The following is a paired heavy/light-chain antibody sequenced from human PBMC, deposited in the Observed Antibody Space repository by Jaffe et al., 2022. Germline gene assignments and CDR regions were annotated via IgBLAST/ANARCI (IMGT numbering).Light chain of an antibody. Sequence: DIQMTQSPSAMSASVGDRVTITCRASQGISNYLAWFQQKPGKVPKRLIYASSSLQSGVPSRFSGSGSGTEFTLTISSLQPEDFATYYCLQHNSYPWTFGQGTKVEIK. J-gene: IGKJ1*01. CDR3: LQHNSYPWT. CDR1: QGISNY. CDR2: ASS. V-gene: IGKV1-17*03.
Heavy chain of an antibody. CDR1: GYTFTSYD. D-gene: IGHD3-10*01. CDR3: ARGPEDELLWFREAANWYFDL. V-gene: IGHV1-8*01. CDR2: MNPNSGNT. Sequence: QVQLVQSGAEVKKPGASVKVSCKASGYTFTSYDINWVRQATGQGLEWMGWMNPNSGNTGYAQKFQGRVTMTRNTSISTAYMELSSLRSEDTAVYYCARGPEDELLWFREAANWYFDLWGRGTLVTVSS. J-gene: IGHJ2*01.